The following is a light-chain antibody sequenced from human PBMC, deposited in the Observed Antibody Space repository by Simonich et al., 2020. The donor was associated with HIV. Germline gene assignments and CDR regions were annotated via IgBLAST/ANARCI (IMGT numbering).Light chain of an antibody. CDR3: QSYDSSKNQGV. CDR2: EDN. V-gene: IGLV6-57*01. CDR1: RGSIASNY. J-gene: IGLJ2*01. Sequence: NFMLTQPHSVSESPGKTVTISCTRSRGSIASNYVQWYQQRPGSSPTTVIYEDNQRPSGGPDRFSGSIDRSSNSASLTISGLKTEDEADYYCQSYDSSKNQGVFGGGTKLTVL.